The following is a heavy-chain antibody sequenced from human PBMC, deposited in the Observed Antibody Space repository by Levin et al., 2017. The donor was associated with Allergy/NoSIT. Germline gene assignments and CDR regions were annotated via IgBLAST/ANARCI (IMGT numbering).Heavy chain of an antibody. D-gene: IGHD2/OR15-2a*01. CDR3: AKGGISTAGGIDS. CDR2: IGTGGST. Sequence: PGESLKISCAASGFTFSTYAMTWVRQAPGKGLAWVSSIGTGGSTHYADSVKGRFTISRDNSKSTVYLQLNSLRAEDTAIYYCAKGGISTAGGIDSWGQGTLVTVSS. J-gene: IGHJ4*02. CDR1: GFTFSTYA. V-gene: IGHV3-23*01.